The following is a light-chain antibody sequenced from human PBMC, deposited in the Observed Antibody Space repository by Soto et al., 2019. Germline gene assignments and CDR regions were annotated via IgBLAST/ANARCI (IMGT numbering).Light chain of an antibody. Sequence: QSVLTQPPSVSGAPGQRVTIACTGNNSNIGTGFDVHWYRHFPGAAPKLLLSGTSHRPSGVPDRFSGSKSRTSASLAITRLQADDEADYYCQTSASGLGALMFGTGTKVTVL. J-gene: IGLJ1*01. CDR3: QTSASGLGALM. CDR2: GTS. CDR1: NSNIGTGFD. V-gene: IGLV1-40*01.